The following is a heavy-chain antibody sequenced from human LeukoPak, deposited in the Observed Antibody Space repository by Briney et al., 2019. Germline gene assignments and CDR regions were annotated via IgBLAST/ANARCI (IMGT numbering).Heavy chain of an antibody. CDR3: ARVPGPYTTSRFDY. V-gene: IGHV1-2*02. CDR1: GYTFNGYY. Sequence: ASVRVSCKTSGYTFNGYYLHWVRQAPGQGPEWMGRIDPTSGGTHYAQKFQGRVTVTRDTSTSTVYMELSGLRSDDTAVYYCARVPGPYTTSRFDYWGQGTLVTVSS. D-gene: IGHD2-2*02. CDR2: IDPTSGGT. J-gene: IGHJ4*02.